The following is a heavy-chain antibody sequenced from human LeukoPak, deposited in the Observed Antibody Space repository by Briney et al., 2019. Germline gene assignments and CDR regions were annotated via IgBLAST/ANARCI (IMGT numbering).Heavy chain of an antibody. D-gene: IGHD6-13*01. CDR1: GFTFSSYA. Sequence: HPGRSLRLSCAASGFTFSSYAMHWVRQAPGKGLEWVAVISYDGSNKYYADSVRGRFTVSRDNSKNTLYLHMNSLTGEDTAVYYCARDPGYSGSWQKIDYWGQGTLVTVSS. V-gene: IGHV3-30-3*01. J-gene: IGHJ4*02. CDR3: ARDPGYSGSWQKIDY. CDR2: ISYDGSNK.